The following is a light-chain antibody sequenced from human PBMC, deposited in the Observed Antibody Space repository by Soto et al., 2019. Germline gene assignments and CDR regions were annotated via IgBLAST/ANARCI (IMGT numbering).Light chain of an antibody. Sequence: QSALTQPASVSGSPGQSITISCTGTSGDVGAYDFVSWYQQHPGKAPRLMIYDVSNRPARASNRFSGSKSCSTASLTISTLQAEDEADYYCSSFTNTYSYVVGTGTKVTVL. CDR2: DVS. CDR3: SSFTNTYSYV. V-gene: IGLV2-14*01. CDR1: SGDVGAYDF. J-gene: IGLJ1*01.